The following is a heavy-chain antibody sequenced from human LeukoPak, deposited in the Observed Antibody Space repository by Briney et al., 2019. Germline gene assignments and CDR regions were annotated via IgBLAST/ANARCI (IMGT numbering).Heavy chain of an antibody. J-gene: IGHJ6*02. D-gene: IGHD1-1*01. V-gene: IGHV3-33*01. CDR3: ARDYCGTTSGCYYYYGMDV. Sequence: GGSLRLSCAASGFTFSSYGMHWVRQAPGKGLEWVAVIWYDGSNKYYADSVKGRFTISRDNSKNTLYLQMNSLRAEDTAVYYCARDYCGTTSGCYYYYGMDVWGQGTKVTVSS. CDR2: IWYDGSNK. CDR1: GFTFSSYG.